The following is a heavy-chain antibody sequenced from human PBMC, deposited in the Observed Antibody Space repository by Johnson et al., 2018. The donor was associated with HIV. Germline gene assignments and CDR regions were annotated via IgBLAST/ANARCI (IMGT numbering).Heavy chain of an antibody. D-gene: IGHD3-16*02. CDR1: GFTFDDYG. CDR2: INWNGGDT. Sequence: VQLVESGGGLVQPGGSLRLSCAASGFTFDDYGMSWVRQAPGKGLEWVSGINWNGGDTAYAGSVKGRFTISSANAKSSLYLQMNSRRVEDKAFYYCARLARADMVTFGGVIVKNGFDIWGQGTMVTVSS. V-gene: IGHV3-20*04. CDR3: ARLARADMVTFGGVIVKNGFDI. J-gene: IGHJ3*02.